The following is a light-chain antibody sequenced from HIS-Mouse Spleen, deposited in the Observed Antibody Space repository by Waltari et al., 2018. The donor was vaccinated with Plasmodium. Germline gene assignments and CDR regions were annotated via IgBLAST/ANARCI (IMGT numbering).Light chain of an antibody. CDR2: EDS. CDR1: PLPKKY. V-gene: IGLV3-10*01. CDR3: YSTDSSGNHRV. J-gene: IGLJ3*02. Sequence: SYELTQPPSVSVSPGQTARITCSGAPLPKKYSHWYQQKSGQAPVLVIYEDSKRPSGIPERFSGSSSGTMATLTISGAQVEDEADYYCYSTDSSGNHRVFGGGTKLTVL.